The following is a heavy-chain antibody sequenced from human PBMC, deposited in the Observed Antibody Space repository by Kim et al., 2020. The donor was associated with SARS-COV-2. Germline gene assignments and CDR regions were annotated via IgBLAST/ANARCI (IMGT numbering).Heavy chain of an antibody. Sequence: SETLSLTCAVYGGSFSGYYWSWIRQPPGKGLEWIGEINHSGSTNYNPSLKSRVTISVDTSKNQFSLKLSSVTAADTAVYYCARTWTWLVPYYFDYWGQGTLVTVSS. CDR1: GGSFSGYY. CDR2: INHSGST. J-gene: IGHJ4*02. D-gene: IGHD6-19*01. V-gene: IGHV4-34*01. CDR3: ARTWTWLVPYYFDY.